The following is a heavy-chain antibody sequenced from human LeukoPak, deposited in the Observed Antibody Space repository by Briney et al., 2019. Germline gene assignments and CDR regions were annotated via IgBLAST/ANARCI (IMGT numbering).Heavy chain of an antibody. CDR1: GSSFTNYW. D-gene: IGHD3-22*01. CDR3: ARLDSGGYYYVHY. Sequence: GESLKISCQTSGSSFTNYWIGWVRPMPGKGLEWMGIIHPRDSETRYTPSFQGQVTFSVDRSTSTAYLQWNSLKASDTAKFYCARLDSGGYYYVHYWGQGTLVTVSS. V-gene: IGHV5-51*01. J-gene: IGHJ4*02. CDR2: IHPRDSET.